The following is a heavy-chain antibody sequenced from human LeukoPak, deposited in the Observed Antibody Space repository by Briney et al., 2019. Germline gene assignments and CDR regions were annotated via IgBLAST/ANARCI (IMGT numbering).Heavy chain of an antibody. CDR3: ARDQGGYDSSGYYYEPYYFDY. J-gene: IGHJ4*02. D-gene: IGHD3-22*01. V-gene: IGHV3-21*01. Sequence: GGSLRLSCAASGFTFGTYSMNWVRQAPGKGLEWVSSISSSSSYIYYADSVKGRFTISRDNAKNSLYLQMNSLRAEDTAVYYCARDQGGYDSSGYYYEPYYFDYWGQGTLVTVSS. CDR2: ISSSSSYI. CDR1: GFTFGTYS.